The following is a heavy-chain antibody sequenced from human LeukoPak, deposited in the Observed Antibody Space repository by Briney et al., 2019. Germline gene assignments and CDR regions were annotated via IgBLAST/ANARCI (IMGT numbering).Heavy chain of an antibody. J-gene: IGHJ4*02. V-gene: IGHV1-69*05. CDR3: ASTPGGSSWFLFDY. CDR2: IIPIFGTA. Sequence: GASVKVSCKASGGTFSSYAISWVRQAPGQGLEWMGRIIPIFGTANYAQKFQGRVTITTDESTSTAYMELSSLRSEDTAAYYCASTPGGSSWFLFDYWGQGTLVTVSS. CDR1: GGTFSSYA. D-gene: IGHD6-13*01.